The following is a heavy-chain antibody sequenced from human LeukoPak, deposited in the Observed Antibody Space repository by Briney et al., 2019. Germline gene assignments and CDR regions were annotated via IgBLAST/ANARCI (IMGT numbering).Heavy chain of an antibody. J-gene: IGHJ4*02. D-gene: IGHD2-2*01. CDR1: GFTFSSYS. CDR2: ISSSSSTI. CDR3: ARRLVGGFDY. V-gene: IGHV3-48*01. Sequence: GGSLRLSCAASGFTFSSYSMNWVRQAPGKGLEWDSYISSSSSTIYYADSVKGRFTISRDNAKNSLYLQMNSLRAEDTAVYYCARRLVGGFDYWGQGTLVTVSS.